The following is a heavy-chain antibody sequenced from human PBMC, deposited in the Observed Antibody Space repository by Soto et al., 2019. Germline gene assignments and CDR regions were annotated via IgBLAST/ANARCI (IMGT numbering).Heavy chain of an antibody. CDR3: ARDSASKHKDAFDI. CDR2: IYYSGST. D-gene: IGHD2-21*01. Sequence: SETLSLTCTVSGGSISSYYWSWIRQPPGKGLEWIGYIYYSGSTNYNPSLKSRVTISVDTSKNQFSLKLSSVTAADTAVYYCARDSASKHKDAFDIWGQGTMVTVSS. CDR1: GGSISSYY. J-gene: IGHJ3*02. V-gene: IGHV4-59*01.